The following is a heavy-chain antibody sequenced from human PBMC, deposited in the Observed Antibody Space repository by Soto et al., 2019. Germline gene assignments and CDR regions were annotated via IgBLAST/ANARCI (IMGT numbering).Heavy chain of an antibody. V-gene: IGHV3-33*01. J-gene: IGHJ4*02. Sequence: QVQLVEAGGGVVQPGRSLRLSCVASGFSFSTYAMNWVRQAPGKGLEWVAFIWYDGNSQYYADSVKGRFTISRDNSKNTVYLQMNTLRAEDTAVYFCARSTVFGMVAIDYWGQGTLVAVSS. CDR2: IWYDGNSQ. CDR1: GFSFSTYA. D-gene: IGHD3-3*01. CDR3: ARSTVFGMVAIDY.